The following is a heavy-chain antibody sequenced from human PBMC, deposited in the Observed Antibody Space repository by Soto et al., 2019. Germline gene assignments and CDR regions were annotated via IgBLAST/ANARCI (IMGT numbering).Heavy chain of an antibody. CDR1: GGTFSSYA. V-gene: IGHV1-69*06. CDR3: ARDVEPLSVVFGPLIGGWFDP. Sequence: QVQLVQSGAEVKKPGSSVKVSCKASGGTFSSYAISWVRQAPGQGLEWMGGIIPIFGTANYAQKFQGRVTITADKSTSTAYMELSSLRSEDTAVYYCARDVEPLSVVFGPLIGGWFDPWGQGTLVTVSS. CDR2: IIPIFGTA. D-gene: IGHD3-16*01. J-gene: IGHJ5*02.